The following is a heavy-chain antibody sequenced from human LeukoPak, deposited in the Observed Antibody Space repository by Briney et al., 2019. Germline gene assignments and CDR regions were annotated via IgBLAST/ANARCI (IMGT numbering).Heavy chain of an antibody. CDR3: ARRPRRYSYGYWDY. D-gene: IGHD5-18*01. Sequence: SETLSLTCAVSGGSISSSNWWSWVRQPPGKGLEWIGEIYHSGSTNYNPSLKSRVTFSVDTSKNQFSLKLSSVTAADTAVYYCARRPRRYSYGYWDYWGQGTLVTVSS. J-gene: IGHJ4*02. CDR1: GGSISSSNW. V-gene: IGHV4-4*02. CDR2: IYHSGST.